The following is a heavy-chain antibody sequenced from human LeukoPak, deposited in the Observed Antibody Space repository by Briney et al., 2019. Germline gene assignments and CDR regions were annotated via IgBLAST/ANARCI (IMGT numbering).Heavy chain of an antibody. CDR2: INWNGGST. CDR1: GFTFDDYG. Sequence: GGSLRLSCAASGFTFDDYGMSWVRQAPGKGLEWVSGINWNGGSTGYADSVKGRFTISRDNAKNSLYLQMNSLRAEDTALYYCARESGSSGWYGRWAHYYMDVWGKGTTVTVSS. V-gene: IGHV3-20*04. CDR3: ARESGSSGWYGRWAHYYMDV. D-gene: IGHD6-19*01. J-gene: IGHJ6*03.